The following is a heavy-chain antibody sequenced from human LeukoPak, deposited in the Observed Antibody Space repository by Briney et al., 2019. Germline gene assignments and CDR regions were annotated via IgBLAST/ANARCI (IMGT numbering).Heavy chain of an antibody. D-gene: IGHD3-10*01. Sequence: ASVKVSGKGSGYTFMAYYMRWVGRAPGQGLEWMGWINPNSGGTNYAQKFQGRVTMTRDTSISTAYMELSRLRSDDTAVYYCARAVNSMVRGVPASFDPRGRGTLVTVSS. CDR1: GYTFMAYY. J-gene: IGHJ5*02. CDR3: ARAVNSMVRGVPASFDP. CDR2: INPNSGGT. V-gene: IGHV1-2*02.